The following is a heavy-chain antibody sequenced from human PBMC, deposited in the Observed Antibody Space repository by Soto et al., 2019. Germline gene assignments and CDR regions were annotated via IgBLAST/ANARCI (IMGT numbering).Heavy chain of an antibody. Sequence: QVQLVQSGAEVKNPGASVKVSCKASGYTFSDYHMHWVRQAPGQGLAWMGWIYPNTGGTIYAQKFQGRVTMTRDTSSSTAYMQLSRLRSDETAVYYCATEMQRGMDVWGQGTTVTVSS. J-gene: IGHJ6*02. CDR3: ATEMQRGMDV. CDR2: IYPNTGGT. V-gene: IGHV1-2*02. CDR1: GYTFSDYH.